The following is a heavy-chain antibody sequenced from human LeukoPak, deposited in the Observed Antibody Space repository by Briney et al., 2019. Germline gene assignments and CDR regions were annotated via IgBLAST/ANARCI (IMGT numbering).Heavy chain of an antibody. CDR3: AKTNYYDTTDDKPYTTHFDY. D-gene: IGHD3-22*01. CDR2: VQEDGGEK. V-gene: IGHV3-7*01. J-gene: IGHJ4*02. CDR1: GFTFSRYW. Sequence: PGGSLRLSCAASGFTFSRYWMSWVRQAPGKGLEWVANVQEDGGEKYYVDSVKGRFVISRDNAKNSVYLQMNSLRVEDTAVYYCAKTNYYDTTDDKPYTTHFDYWGQGALVTVSS.